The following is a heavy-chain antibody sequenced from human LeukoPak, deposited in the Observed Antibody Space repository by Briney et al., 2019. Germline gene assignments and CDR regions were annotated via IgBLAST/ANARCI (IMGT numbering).Heavy chain of an antibody. J-gene: IGHJ6*03. Sequence: SETLSLTCTASGYSISSGYYWGWIRQPPGKGLEWIGSIYHSGSTYYNPSLKSRVTISVDTSKNQFSLKLSSVTAADPAVYYCARVSRRDSSSWHTGFYYYYMDVWGKGTTVTISS. CDR3: ARVSRRDSSSWHTGFYYYYMDV. V-gene: IGHV4-38-2*02. D-gene: IGHD6-13*01. CDR2: IYHSGST. CDR1: GYSISSGYY.